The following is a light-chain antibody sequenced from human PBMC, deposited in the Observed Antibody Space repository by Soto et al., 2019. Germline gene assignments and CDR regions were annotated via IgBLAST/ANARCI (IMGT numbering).Light chain of an antibody. J-gene: IGKJ1*01. Sequence: EIVMTQSPATLSVSLGDRATLSCRASQSVSSNLAWYQLKPGQAPRLLIYGASTRATGIPARFSGSGSGTEFTLTISSLQSEDFAVYYCQQYNDWPTFVQGTKVDIK. CDR1: QSVSSN. CDR3: QQYNDWPT. CDR2: GAS. V-gene: IGKV3-15*01.